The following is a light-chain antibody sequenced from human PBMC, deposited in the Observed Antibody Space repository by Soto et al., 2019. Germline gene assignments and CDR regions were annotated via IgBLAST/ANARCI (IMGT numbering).Light chain of an antibody. V-gene: IGKV1-39*01. CDR2: AAS. CDR3: QQTSSTPS. J-gene: IGKJ4*01. CDR1: QSIRSY. Sequence: HLTQSPSSLSASVEDIDPVTRRASQSIRSYLNWYEQKPGKAPKFRIYAASSLQTGVSSRFSGSGSGTDFTLPISNLQPEDFATYYCQQTSSTPSFGGGTRVDIK.